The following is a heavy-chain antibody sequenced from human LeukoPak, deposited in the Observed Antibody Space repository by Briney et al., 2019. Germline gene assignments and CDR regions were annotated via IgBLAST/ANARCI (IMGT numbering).Heavy chain of an antibody. CDR1: GFTFSSYG. D-gene: IGHD2-15*01. V-gene: IGHV3-30*02. J-gene: IGHJ3*02. Sequence: GGSLRLSCAASGFTFSSYGMHWVRQAPGKGLEWVAVIWYDGSNKYYADSVKGRFTISRDNSKNTLYLQMNSLRTEDTALYYCAKEIDTLGTNAFDIWGQGTIVTVSS. CDR2: IWYDGSNK. CDR3: AKEIDTLGTNAFDI.